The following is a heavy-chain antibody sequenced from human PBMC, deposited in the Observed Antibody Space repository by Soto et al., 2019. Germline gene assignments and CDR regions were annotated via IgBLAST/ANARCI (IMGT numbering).Heavy chain of an antibody. Sequence: GASVKVSCKASGYTFTSYVISWVRQAPGQGLEWMGWISAYNGNTNYAQKLQGRVTMTTDTSTSTAYMELRSLRSDDTAVYYCARDNCSGGSCYSGWFDPWGQGTLVTVSS. CDR3: ARDNCSGGSCYSGWFDP. CDR1: GYTFTSYV. CDR2: ISAYNGNT. D-gene: IGHD2-15*01. V-gene: IGHV1-18*01. J-gene: IGHJ5*02.